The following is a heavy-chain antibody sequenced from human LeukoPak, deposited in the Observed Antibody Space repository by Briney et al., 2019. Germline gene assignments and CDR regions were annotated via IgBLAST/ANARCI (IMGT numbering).Heavy chain of an antibody. J-gene: IGHJ4*02. D-gene: IGHD3-9*01. V-gene: IGHV4-39*01. CDR1: GGSISCSSYY. Sequence: PSETLSLTCTVSGGSISCSSYYWGWIRQPPGKGLEWIGSIYYSGSTYYNPSLKSRVTISVDTSKNQFSLKLSSVTAADTAVYYCASQGGYDILTGYYCPGFFDYWGQGTLVTVSS. CDR2: IYYSGST. CDR3: ASQGGYDILTGYYCPGFFDY.